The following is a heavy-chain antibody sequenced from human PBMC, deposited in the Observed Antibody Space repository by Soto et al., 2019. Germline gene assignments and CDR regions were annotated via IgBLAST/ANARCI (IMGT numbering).Heavy chain of an antibody. J-gene: IGHJ6*02. CDR1: GGSFSCYR. CDR2: INHMGGT. V-gene: IGHV4-34*06. CDR3: SISSLYGMDV. D-gene: IGHD3-10*02. Sequence: SETLSLTCAVYGGSFSCYRLTWIRQAPGKGLEWILEINHMGGTNYNSSLESRVIISIDTSRKQLSLKVGSVTAAYTSVYFCSISSLYGMDVGGQGTTVTVSS.